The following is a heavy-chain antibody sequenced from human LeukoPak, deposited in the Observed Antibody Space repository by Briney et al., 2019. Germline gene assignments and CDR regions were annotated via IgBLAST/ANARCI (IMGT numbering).Heavy chain of an antibody. D-gene: IGHD5-18*01. J-gene: IGHJ4*02. CDR1: GGPVSSGSYY. Sequence: SETLSLTCTVSGGPVSSGSYYWSWIRQPPGKGLEWIGYIYYSGSTNCNPSLKSRVTISVDTSTNQFSLKLSSVTAADTAVYYCARLRGYSYVIDYWGQGTLVTVSS. CDR2: IYYSGST. V-gene: IGHV4-61*01. CDR3: ARLRGYSYVIDY.